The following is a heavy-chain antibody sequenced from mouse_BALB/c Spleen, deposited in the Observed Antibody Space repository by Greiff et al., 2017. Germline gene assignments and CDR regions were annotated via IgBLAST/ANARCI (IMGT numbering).Heavy chain of an antibody. CDR2: ISDGGGYT. CDR3: ARGRYDGVDGFAY. Sequence: EVNVVESGGGLVKPGGSLKLSCAASGFTFSDYYMYWVRQTPEKRLEWVATISDGGGYTYYPDSVTGRFTISRDNAKNNRYLQMSSLKSEDTAMYYCARGRYDGVDGFAYWGQGTLVTVSA. J-gene: IGHJ3*01. CDR1: GFTFSDYY. D-gene: IGHD2-14*01. V-gene: IGHV5-4*02.